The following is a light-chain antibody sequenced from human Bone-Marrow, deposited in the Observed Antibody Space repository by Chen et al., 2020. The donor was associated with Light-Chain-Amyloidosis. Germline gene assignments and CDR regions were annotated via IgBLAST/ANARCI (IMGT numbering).Light chain of an antibody. Sequence: EIVLTQSPGTLSLSPGEGANLSCRASQTMSSHYLTWYQPKFGQAPRLLIYGSSSRATGIPDRFTGSGSGTDFTLTINRLEPEDFAMYYCQQYGTSPLTFGGGTKVEIK. CDR1: QTMSSHY. CDR2: GSS. J-gene: IGKJ4*01. CDR3: QQYGTSPLT. V-gene: IGKV3-20*01.